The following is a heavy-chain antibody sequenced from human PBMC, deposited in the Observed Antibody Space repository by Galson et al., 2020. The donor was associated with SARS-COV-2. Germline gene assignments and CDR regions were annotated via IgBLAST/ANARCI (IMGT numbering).Heavy chain of an antibody. CDR3: ARVSTSISIFGVVILEGLDV. D-gene: IGHD3-3*01. V-gene: IGHV4-4*02. Sequence: SETLSLTCAVSGGSISSDNWWSWVRRPPGKGLEWIGEIYHSGSTNYSPSLKSRLTISVDKSKNQFSLKLTSVTAADTAVYYCARVSTSISIFGVVILEGLDVWGQGTTVTVSS. J-gene: IGHJ6*02. CDR2: IYHSGST. CDR1: GGSISSDNW.